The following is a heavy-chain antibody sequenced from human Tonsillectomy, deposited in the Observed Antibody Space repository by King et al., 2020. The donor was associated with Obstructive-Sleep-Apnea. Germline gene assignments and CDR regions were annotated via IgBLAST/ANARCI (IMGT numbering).Heavy chain of an antibody. Sequence: QLQESGPGLVKPSETLSLTCTVSGGSISSYYWSWIRQPPGKGLEWIGYIYYSGGTNYNPSLKMQVAISVDTSKNQFSLKLRSVTAADTAVYYCARTLSIAAAGTGWYFDLWGRGTLVTVSS. CDR3: ARTLSIAAAGTGWYFDL. J-gene: IGHJ2*01. CDR2: IYYSGGT. D-gene: IGHD6-13*01. CDR1: GGSISSYY. V-gene: IGHV4-59*01.